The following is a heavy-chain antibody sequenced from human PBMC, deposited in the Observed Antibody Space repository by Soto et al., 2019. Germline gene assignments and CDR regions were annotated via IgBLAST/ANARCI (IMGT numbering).Heavy chain of an antibody. J-gene: IGHJ5*02. Sequence: ASVKVSCKVSGYTLTELSMHWVRQAPGKGLEWMGGFDPEDGETIYAQKFQGRVTMTEDTSTDTAYMELSSLRSEDTAVYYCATEVGATRKTPHAPNWFDPWGQGTLVTVSS. V-gene: IGHV1-24*01. D-gene: IGHD1-26*01. CDR3: ATEVGATRKTPHAPNWFDP. CDR2: FDPEDGET. CDR1: GYTLTELS.